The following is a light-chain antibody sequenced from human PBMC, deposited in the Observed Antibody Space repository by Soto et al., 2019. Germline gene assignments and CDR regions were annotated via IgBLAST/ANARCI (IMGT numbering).Light chain of an antibody. Sequence: QSVLTQPPSVSAAPGQRVTISCSGSSSNIGHSSVFWYRQLPGTAPKLVIFDNVNRPSGIPDRFSGSKSGTSATLGVTGLQTGDEADYYCGAWDTNLSAWVFGGGTKLTVL. CDR1: SSNIGHSS. CDR3: GAWDTNLSAWV. V-gene: IGLV1-51*01. J-gene: IGLJ3*02. CDR2: DNV.